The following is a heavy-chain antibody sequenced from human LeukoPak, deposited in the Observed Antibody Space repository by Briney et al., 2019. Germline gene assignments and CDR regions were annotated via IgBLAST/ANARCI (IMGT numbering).Heavy chain of an antibody. J-gene: IGHJ6*02. Sequence: GGSLRLSCAASGFTFSSYSMNWVRQAPGKGLEWVSYISSSSSTIYYADSVKGRFTISRDNSKNTLYLQMNSLRAEDTAVYYCANAGRDSSSTISCGMDVWGQGTTVTVSS. V-gene: IGHV3-48*01. CDR1: GFTFSSYS. CDR3: ANAGRDSSSTISCGMDV. D-gene: IGHD6-13*01. CDR2: ISSSSSTI.